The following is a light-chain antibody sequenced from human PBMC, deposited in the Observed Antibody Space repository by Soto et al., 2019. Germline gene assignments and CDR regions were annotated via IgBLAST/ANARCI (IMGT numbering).Light chain of an antibody. V-gene: IGKV1-12*01. CDR1: QGISSR. J-gene: IGKJ4*01. CDR2: AAS. Sequence: DIQMTQSPSSVSASVGDRVTITCRASQGISSRLAWYQQKPGEAPNLLIYAASSLQSGVPSRFSGSGPETDFTLTIGSLQPEDFATYYCQQSNSFPLTFGGGTKVDIK. CDR3: QQSNSFPLT.